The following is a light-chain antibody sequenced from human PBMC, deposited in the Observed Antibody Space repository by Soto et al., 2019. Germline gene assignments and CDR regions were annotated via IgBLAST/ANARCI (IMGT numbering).Light chain of an antibody. CDR3: SSYADSDTVV. J-gene: IGLJ2*01. Sequence: QSVLTQPASVSGSPGQSITISCTGTSNDLGSYNLVSWYQQHPGKAPKLMIYEGSKRPSGVSNRFSGSKSGNTASLTIFGLQAEDEAAYYCSSYADSDTVVFGEGTKLTVL. CDR1: SNDLGSYNL. V-gene: IGLV2-23*01. CDR2: EGS.